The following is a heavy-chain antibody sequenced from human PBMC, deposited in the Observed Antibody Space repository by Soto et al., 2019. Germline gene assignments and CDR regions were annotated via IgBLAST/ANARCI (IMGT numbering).Heavy chain of an antibody. D-gene: IGHD2-2*01. CDR3: ARDSGIVVVPAAYTFDY. CDR1: GFTFSSYA. V-gene: IGHV3-30-3*01. J-gene: IGHJ4*02. Sequence: PGGSLRLSCAASGFTFSSYAMHWVRQAPGKGLEWVAVISYDGSNKYYADSVKGRFTISRDNSKNTLYLQMNSLRAEDTAVYYCARDSGIVVVPAAYTFDYWGQGTLVTVSS. CDR2: ISYDGSNK.